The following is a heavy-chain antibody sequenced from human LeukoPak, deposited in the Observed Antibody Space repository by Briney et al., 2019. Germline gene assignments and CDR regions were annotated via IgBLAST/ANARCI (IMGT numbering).Heavy chain of an antibody. CDR3: ARAALRVGATRFDY. J-gene: IGHJ4*02. Sequence: SETLSLTCTVSGGSISSYYWSWIRQPPGKGLEWFGYIYYTGSTNYNPSLKSRVTISVDTSKQQFSLKLRSVTAADTAVYYCARAALRVGATRFDYWGQGTLVTVSP. CDR1: GGSISSYY. V-gene: IGHV4-59*01. D-gene: IGHD1-26*01. CDR2: IYYTGST.